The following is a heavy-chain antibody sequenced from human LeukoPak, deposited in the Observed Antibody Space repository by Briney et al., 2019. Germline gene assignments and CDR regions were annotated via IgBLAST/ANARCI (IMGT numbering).Heavy chain of an antibody. D-gene: IGHD3-9*01. V-gene: IGHV3-21*01. J-gene: IGHJ4*02. Sequence: GGSLRLSCAASGFTFSSYSMNWVRQAPGKGLEWVSSISSSSSYIYYADSVKGRFTISRDNAKNSLYLQMNSLRAEDTAVYYCARGILTGYTLYYFDYWGQGTLVTVSS. CDR2: ISSSSSYI. CDR3: ARGILTGYTLYYFDY. CDR1: GFTFSSYS.